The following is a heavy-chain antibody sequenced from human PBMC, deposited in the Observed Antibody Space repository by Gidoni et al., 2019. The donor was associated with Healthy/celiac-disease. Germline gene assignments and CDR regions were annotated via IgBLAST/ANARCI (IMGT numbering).Heavy chain of an antibody. CDR3: ARGAGDQGWYFDL. J-gene: IGHJ2*01. CDR1: GFTFSSYD. Sequence: EVQLVESGGGLVQPGGSLRLSCAASGFTFSSYDMHWVRQATGKGLEWFSAIGTAGDTYYPGSVKGRFTISRENAKNSLYLQMNSLRAGDTAVYYCARGAGDQGWYFDLWGRGTLVTVSS. D-gene: IGHD7-27*01. V-gene: IGHV3-13*01. CDR2: IGTAGDT.